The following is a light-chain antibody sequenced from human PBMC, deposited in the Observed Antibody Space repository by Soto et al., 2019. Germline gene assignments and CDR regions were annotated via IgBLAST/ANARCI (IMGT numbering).Light chain of an antibody. CDR3: RTWDSSLSVV. CDR2: DNN. CDR1: SSNIGNNY. J-gene: IGLJ2*01. Sequence: QSVLTQPPSVSAAPGQKVTISCSGSSSNIGNNYVSWYQQLPGTAPKLLIYDNNKRPSGIPDRFSGSKSGTSATLAITGLQCVVEVDYFCRTWDSSLSVVFGGGTKLTVL. V-gene: IGLV1-51*01.